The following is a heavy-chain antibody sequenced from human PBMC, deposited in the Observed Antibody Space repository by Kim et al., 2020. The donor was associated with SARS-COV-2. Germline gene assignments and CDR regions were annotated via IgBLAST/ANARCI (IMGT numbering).Heavy chain of an antibody. Sequence: VKRRFTISRDKSKTTLNLQINSLRAGDTAVYYCAREGGNTGYYSIDSWGQGTLVTVSS. V-gene: IGHV3-30*07. J-gene: IGHJ5*01. D-gene: IGHD3-22*01. CDR3: AREGGNTGYYSIDS.